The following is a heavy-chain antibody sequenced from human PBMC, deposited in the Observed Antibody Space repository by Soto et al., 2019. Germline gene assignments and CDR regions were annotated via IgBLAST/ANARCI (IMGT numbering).Heavy chain of an antibody. CDR1: GGTFSSYA. CDR2: IIPIFGTA. J-gene: IGHJ4*02. CDR3: ARDSGYEPGYYGDYTLDY. V-gene: IGHV1-69*13. D-gene: IGHD4-17*01. Sequence: GASVKVSCKASGGTFSSYAISWVRQAPGQGLEWMGGIIPIFGTANYAQKFQGRVTITADESTSTAYMELSSLRSEDTAVYYCARDSGYEPGYYGDYTLDYWGQGTLVTVSS.